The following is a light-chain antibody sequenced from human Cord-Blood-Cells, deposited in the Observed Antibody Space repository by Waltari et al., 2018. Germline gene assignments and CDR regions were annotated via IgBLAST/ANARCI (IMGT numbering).Light chain of an antibody. CDR1: KLGDKY. Sequence: SYELTQPPSVSVSPGQTASITCSGDKLGDKYACWYQQKPGQSAVLVIYQESKRPSGFPERFSGSNSGNTATLTISGTQAMDEADYYCQAWDSSNVVFGGGTKLTVL. CDR2: QES. J-gene: IGLJ2*01. V-gene: IGLV3-1*01. CDR3: QAWDSSNVV.